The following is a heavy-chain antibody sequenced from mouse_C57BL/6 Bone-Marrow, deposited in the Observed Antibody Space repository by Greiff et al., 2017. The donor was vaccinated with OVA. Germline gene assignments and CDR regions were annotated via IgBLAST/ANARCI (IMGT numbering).Heavy chain of an antibody. D-gene: IGHD2-3*01. CDR3: ASDGYFYWYFDV. V-gene: IGHV1-55*01. J-gene: IGHJ1*03. Sequence: QVQLQQPGAELVKPGASVKMSCKASGYTFTSYWITWVKQRPGQGLEWIGDIYPGSGSTNYNEKFKSKATLTVDTSSSTAYMQLSSLTSEDSAVYYCASDGYFYWYFDVWGTGTTVTVSS. CDR2: IYPGSGST. CDR1: GYTFTSYW.